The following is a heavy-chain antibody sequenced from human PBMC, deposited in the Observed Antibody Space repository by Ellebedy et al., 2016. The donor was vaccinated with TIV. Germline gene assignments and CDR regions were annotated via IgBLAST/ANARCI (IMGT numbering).Heavy chain of an antibody. CDR3: ARHAERFGELLDY. CDR1: GYSFTSYW. J-gene: IGHJ4*02. D-gene: IGHD3-10*01. CDR2: IYPGDSDT. Sequence: KVSXXGSGYSFTSYWIGWVRQMPGKGLEWMGIIYPGDSDTRYSPSFQGQVTISADKSISTAYLQWSSLKASDTAMYYCARHAERFGELLDYWGQGTLVTVSS. V-gene: IGHV5-51*01.